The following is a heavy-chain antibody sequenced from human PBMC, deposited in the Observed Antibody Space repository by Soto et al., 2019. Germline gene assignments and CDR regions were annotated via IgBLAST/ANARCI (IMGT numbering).Heavy chain of an antibody. J-gene: IGHJ4*02. V-gene: IGHV4-34*01. Sequence: SETLSLTRAVYGGSFSGYYWIWIRQPPGKGLEWIGEINHSGSTNYNPSLKSRVTISVDTSKNQFSLKLSSVTAADTAVYYCARGDCSGGSCYFRFDYWGQGTLVTVSS. CDR3: ARGDCSGGSCYFRFDY. CDR1: GGSFSGYY. D-gene: IGHD2-15*01. CDR2: INHSGST.